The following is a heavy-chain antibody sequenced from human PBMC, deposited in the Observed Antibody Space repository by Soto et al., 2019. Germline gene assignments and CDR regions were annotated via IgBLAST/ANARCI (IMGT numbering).Heavy chain of an antibody. V-gene: IGHV4-59*08. J-gene: IGHJ4*02. CDR3: ARHVTTMTTVVAFDY. Sequence: SETLSLTCTVSGGSISSYYWSWIRQPPGKGLEWIGYIYYSGSTNYNPSLKSRVTISVDASKNQFSLKLSSMTAADTAVYYCARHVTTMTTVVAFDYWGQGTLVTVSS. CDR2: IYYSGST. CDR1: GGSISSYY. D-gene: IGHD4-17*01.